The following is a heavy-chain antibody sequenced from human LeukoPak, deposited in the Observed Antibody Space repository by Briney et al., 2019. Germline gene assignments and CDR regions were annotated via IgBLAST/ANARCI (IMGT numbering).Heavy chain of an antibody. Sequence: SVKVSCKASRGTLSSYAISWVRQAPGQGLEWMGGIIPIFGTANHAQKFQGRVTISTDESTSTAYMELSSLRSDDTAVYYCARDGVAEYYFDYWDQGTLVTVSS. CDR2: IIPIFGTA. V-gene: IGHV1-69*05. CDR3: ARDGVAEYYFDY. J-gene: IGHJ4*02. CDR1: RGTLSSYA. D-gene: IGHD6-19*01.